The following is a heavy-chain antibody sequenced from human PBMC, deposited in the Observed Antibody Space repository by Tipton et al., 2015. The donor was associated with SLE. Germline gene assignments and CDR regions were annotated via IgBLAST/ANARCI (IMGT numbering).Heavy chain of an antibody. V-gene: IGHV4-31*03. CDR1: GGSISSGGFY. J-gene: IGHJ3*01. CDR3: ARSGSSGSSPEASDV. CDR2: IYYSGST. D-gene: IGHD3-22*01. Sequence: TLSLTCSVSGGSISSGGFYWSWIRQHPGKGLEWIGYIYYSGSTNYNPSLKSRVTMSVDTSANQISLKLTSVTAADTAVYYCARSGSSGSSPEASDVWGQGTMVTVSS.